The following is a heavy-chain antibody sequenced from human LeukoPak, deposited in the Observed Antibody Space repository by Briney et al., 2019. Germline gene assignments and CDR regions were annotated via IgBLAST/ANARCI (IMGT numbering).Heavy chain of an antibody. D-gene: IGHD7-27*01. CDR2: IYTSGST. CDR3: ARDNWGTLDY. Sequence: PSETLSLTCTVSGGSISSGSYYWGWIRKPAGKGLEWIGRIYTSGSTNYNPSLKSRVTISVDTSKNQFSLKLSSVAAAETAVHYCARDNWGTLDYWGQGTLVTVSS. CDR1: GGSISSGSYY. V-gene: IGHV4-61*02. J-gene: IGHJ4*02.